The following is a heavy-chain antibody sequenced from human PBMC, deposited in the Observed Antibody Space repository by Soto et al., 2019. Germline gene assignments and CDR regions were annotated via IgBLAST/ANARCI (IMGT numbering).Heavy chain of an antibody. CDR1: GGSISSGGYY. D-gene: IGHD6-13*01. CDR2: IYYSGST. CDR3: ARDGSGYSSRWSGNLLDT. J-gene: IGHJ5*02. Sequence: TLSVTCTFSGGSISSGGYYWTWIRQPPGKCLEWIGYIYYSGSTYYNPSLKSRVTISVDTSNNQFSLKLSSVTAADTAVYYCARDGSGYSSRWSGNLLDTCGQGTTVTV. V-gene: IGHV4-31*03.